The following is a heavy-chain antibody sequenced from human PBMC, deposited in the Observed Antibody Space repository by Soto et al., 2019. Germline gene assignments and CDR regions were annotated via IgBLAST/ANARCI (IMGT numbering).Heavy chain of an antibody. CDR1: GGSFSGYY. D-gene: IGHD3-10*01. CDR3: ARGLRRYYGSGEYPGGNWFDT. Sequence: ASETLSLTCAVYGGSFSGYYWSWIRQPPGKGLEWIGEINHSGSTNYNPSLKSRVTISVDTSKNQFSLKLSSVTAADTAVYYCARGLRRYYGSGEYPGGNWFDTWGQGTLVTVSS. J-gene: IGHJ5*02. V-gene: IGHV4-34*01. CDR2: INHSGST.